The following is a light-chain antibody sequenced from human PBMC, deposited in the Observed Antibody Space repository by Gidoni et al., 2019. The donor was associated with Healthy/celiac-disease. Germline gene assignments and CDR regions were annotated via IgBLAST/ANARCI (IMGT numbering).Light chain of an antibody. J-gene: IGKJ3*01. CDR2: AAS. CDR1: QGISSY. Sequence: DIQLTQSPSFLSASVGDRVTITCRASQGISSYLAWYQQKPGKAPKLLIYAASTLQSGVPSRFSGSGSGTECTLTISSLQPEDFATYYCQQLNSYPRSFTFGPGTKVDIK. CDR3: QQLNSYPRSFT. V-gene: IGKV1-9*01.